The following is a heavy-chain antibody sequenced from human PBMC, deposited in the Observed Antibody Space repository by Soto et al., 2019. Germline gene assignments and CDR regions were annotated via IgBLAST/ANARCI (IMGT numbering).Heavy chain of an antibody. V-gene: IGHV3-33*01. CDR1: GFTFSGFG. J-gene: IGHJ4*02. Sequence: QVQLVESGGGVVQPGTSLRLSCAPSGFTFSGFGMHWVRQAPGKGLEWVGIIWYDGRNKYYADSVKGRFTISRDNSKNTLYLQMNSLRVEDTAVYYCAREHASQVIDYWGQGTLVTVSS. CDR2: IWYDGRNK. D-gene: IGHD2-21*01. CDR3: AREHASQVIDY.